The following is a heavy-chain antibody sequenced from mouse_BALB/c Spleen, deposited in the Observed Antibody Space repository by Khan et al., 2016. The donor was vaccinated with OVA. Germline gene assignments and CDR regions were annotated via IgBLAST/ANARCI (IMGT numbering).Heavy chain of an antibody. J-gene: IGHJ2*01. CDR3: AKIQGGDLDY. CDR1: GYSITSDYA. CDR2: ISYSGNT. D-gene: IGHD3-2*02. V-gene: IGHV3-2*02. Sequence: EVQLQESGPGLVKPSQSLSLTCTVTGYSITSDYAWNWIRQFPGNKLEWMGYISYSGNTKYHPSLKSRISITRDTSKNQFFLQLNFVTIEDTATYYCAKIQGGDLDYWGQGTTLTVSS.